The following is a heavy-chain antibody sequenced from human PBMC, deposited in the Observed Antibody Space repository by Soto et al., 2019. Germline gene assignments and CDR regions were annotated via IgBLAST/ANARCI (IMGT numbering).Heavy chain of an antibody. V-gene: IGHV3-23*01. CDR1: GFTFSTQD. J-gene: IGHJ4*02. CDR3: ATLRSAAQFDY. D-gene: IGHD6-13*01. CDR2: IVSSGIDS. Sequence: PGGSLRLSCAASGFTFSTQDMTWVRQAPGKGLEWVSSIVSSGIDSYHADSGRGRFTISRDNPTTTIYLHMTSLTDEDTVLYYCATLRSAAQFDYWGQGTLVTVSS.